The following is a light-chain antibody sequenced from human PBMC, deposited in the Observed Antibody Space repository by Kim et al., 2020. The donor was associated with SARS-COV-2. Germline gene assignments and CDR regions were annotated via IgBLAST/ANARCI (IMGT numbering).Light chain of an antibody. CDR3: ETWDSNTRV. CDR1: RGHSSYS. CDR2: IEGSGRY. Sequence: PVKLTYSLTRGHSSYSFACLQQQPGKAPRYLMKIEGSGRYNNGRGVPDRSSGSSSGADPYLTISTLQSEDEADYYCETWDSNTRVFGGGTQLTVL. J-gene: IGLJ3*02. V-gene: IGLV4-60*03.